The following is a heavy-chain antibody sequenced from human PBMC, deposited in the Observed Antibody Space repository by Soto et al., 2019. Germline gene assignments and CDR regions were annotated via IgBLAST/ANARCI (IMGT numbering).Heavy chain of an antibody. J-gene: IGHJ4*02. V-gene: IGHV4-59*08. CDR3: ARRYGSAIDY. CDR2: IYYSGST. D-gene: IGHD1-26*01. Sequence: ASETLSLTCTFSCCSIRSYYWSWIPQPPGKGLEWIGYIYYSGSTNYNPSLKSRVTISVDTSKNQFSLKLSSVTAADTAVYYCARRYGSAIDYWGQGTLVTVSS. CDR1: CCSIRSYY.